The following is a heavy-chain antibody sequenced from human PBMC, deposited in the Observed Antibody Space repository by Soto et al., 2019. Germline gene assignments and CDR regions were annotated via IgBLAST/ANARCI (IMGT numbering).Heavy chain of an antibody. CDR3: ARESGGATATLDYYYFYMDV. Sequence: QVQLVQSGAEVRKPGASVTVSCRSSGDSFNDYYIHWVRQAPGQGFEWMGWINPNGGVTKYAQKFHGWVSMTRYTSIRTVYMQLSRLRSDDTAVYYCARESGGATATLDYYYFYMDVWGTGTTVTVSS. CDR2: INPNGGVT. D-gene: IGHD5-12*01. CDR1: GDSFNDYY. J-gene: IGHJ6*03. V-gene: IGHV1-2*04.